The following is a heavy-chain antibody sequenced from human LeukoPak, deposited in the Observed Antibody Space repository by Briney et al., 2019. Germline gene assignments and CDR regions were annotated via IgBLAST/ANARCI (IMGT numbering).Heavy chain of an antibody. D-gene: IGHD2-15*01. CDR2: IIPIFGTA. J-gene: IGHJ4*02. Sequence: SVKVSCKASGGTFSSSAISWVRQAPGQGLEWMGGIIPIFGTANYAQKFQGRVTITTDESTSTAYMELSSLRSEDTAVYYCAREVLGCSGGSCQAHLDYWGQGTLVTVSS. CDR3: AREVLGCSGGSCQAHLDY. CDR1: GGTFSSSA. V-gene: IGHV1-69*05.